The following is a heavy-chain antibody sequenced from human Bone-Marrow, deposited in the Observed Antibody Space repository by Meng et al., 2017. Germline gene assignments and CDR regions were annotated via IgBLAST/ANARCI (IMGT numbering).Heavy chain of an antibody. J-gene: IGHJ4*02. D-gene: IGHD1-26*01. V-gene: IGHV1-69*06. CDR1: GGTFSSYA. CDR2: IIPIFGTA. Sequence: QVLLVESGAEVKKPGSWVKVTCKAAGGTFSSYAISWVRQAPGQGLEWMGGIIPIFGTANYAQKFQGRVTITADKSTSTAYMELSSLRSEDTAVYYCARDTGKVGVMGDYWGQGTLVTVSS. CDR3: ARDTGKVGVMGDY.